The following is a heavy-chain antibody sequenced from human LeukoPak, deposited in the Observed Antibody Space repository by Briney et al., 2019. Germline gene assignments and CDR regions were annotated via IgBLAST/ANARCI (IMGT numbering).Heavy chain of an antibody. CDR3: ARDRYCSGGSCYYYYYYMDV. CDR1: GFTFSSYS. D-gene: IGHD2-15*01. V-gene: IGHV3-21*01. J-gene: IGHJ6*03. CDR2: ISSSSSYI. Sequence: AGGSLRLSCAASGFTFSSYSMNWVRQAPGKGLEWVSSISSSSSYIYYADSVKGRFTISRDNAKNSLYLQMNSLRAEDTAVYYCARDRYCSGGSCYYYYYYMDVWGKGTTVTVSS.